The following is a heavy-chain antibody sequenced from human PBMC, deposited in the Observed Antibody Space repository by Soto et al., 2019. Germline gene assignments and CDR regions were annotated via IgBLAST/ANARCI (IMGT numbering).Heavy chain of an antibody. CDR1: GYTFTSYG. J-gene: IGHJ3*02. V-gene: IGHV1-18*01. Sequence: ASVKVSCKASGYTFTSYGISWVRQAPGQGLEWMGWISDYNGNTNYAQKLQGRVTMPTDTSTSTAYMELRSLRSDDTAVYYCARGTLRFLEWLFGGAFDIWGQGTMVTVSS. CDR3: ARGTLRFLEWLFGGAFDI. D-gene: IGHD3-3*01. CDR2: ISDYNGNT.